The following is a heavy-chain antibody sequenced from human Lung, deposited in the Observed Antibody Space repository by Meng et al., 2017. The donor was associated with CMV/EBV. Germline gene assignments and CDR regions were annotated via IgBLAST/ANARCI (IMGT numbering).Heavy chain of an antibody. V-gene: IGHV4-39*01. D-gene: IGHD3-16*01. Sequence: LXCTVSGGSISSSSYYWGWIRQPPGKGLEWIGNIYSSGTTYYNPSLKSRVTISVDTSKNQISLRLTSVTAADTAVYYCSRFWGSSRAPLSDYLGQGXLVTVSS. CDR2: IYSSGTT. J-gene: IGHJ4*02. CDR1: GGSISSSSYY. CDR3: SRFWGSSRAPLSDY.